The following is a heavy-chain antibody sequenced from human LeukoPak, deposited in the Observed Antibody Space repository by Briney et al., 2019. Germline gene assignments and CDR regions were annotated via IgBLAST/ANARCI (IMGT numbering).Heavy chain of an antibody. Sequence: SVRVSCKASGGTFSSYAISWVRQAPGQGLEWMGGIIPIFGTANYAQKFQGRVTITADKSTSTAYMELSSLRSEDTAVYYCALGTYYDILTGYPAEYYYYGMDVWGKGTTVTVSS. D-gene: IGHD3-9*01. CDR1: GGTFSSYA. CDR2: IIPIFGTA. CDR3: ALGTYYDILTGYPAEYYYYGMDV. J-gene: IGHJ6*04. V-gene: IGHV1-69*06.